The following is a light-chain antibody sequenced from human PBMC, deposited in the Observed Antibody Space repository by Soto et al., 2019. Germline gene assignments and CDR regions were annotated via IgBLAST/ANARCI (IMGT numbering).Light chain of an antibody. CDR1: QSVTNNY. CDR3: QQYGRSPWT. Sequence: EIVLTQSPATLSLSAGERSTLSCGASQSVTNNYLAWYQQKPSQAPRLLIFGASSRAAGIPDRFSGSGSGTDFTLAIGRLEPEDFAVYYCQQYGRSPWTFGQGTKVDI. CDR2: GAS. J-gene: IGKJ1*01. V-gene: IGKV3-20*01.